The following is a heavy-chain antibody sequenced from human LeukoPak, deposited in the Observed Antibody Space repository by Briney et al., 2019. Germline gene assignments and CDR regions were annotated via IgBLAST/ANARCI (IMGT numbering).Heavy chain of an antibody. Sequence: ASVKVSCKTSGYTFAGYYIHWVRQAPGQGLEWMGWINPNSGGTNYAQNFQGRVTMTRDTSISTAYMELSRLRSDDTAVYYCVRDDVSPWGQGTLVTVSS. CDR3: VRDDVSP. J-gene: IGHJ5*02. CDR1: GYTFAGYY. V-gene: IGHV1-2*02. CDR2: INPNSGGT.